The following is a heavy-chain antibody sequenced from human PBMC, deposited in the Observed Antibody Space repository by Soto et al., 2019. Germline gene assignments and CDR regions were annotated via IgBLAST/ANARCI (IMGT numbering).Heavy chain of an antibody. CDR3: AREESGSGSHYYCRFGH. Sequence: PSETLSLTCSVSGGSVRSSRYYWGWIRQPPGKGLEWIGSIVSSGAMHHNPSLRSRIDISLDTSQNKFSLDLFSVTAADTAVSYCAREESGSGSHYYCRFGHWGQGILVTVSS. D-gene: IGHD3-10*01. CDR1: GGSVRSSRYY. V-gene: IGHV4-39*02. J-gene: IGHJ4*02. CDR2: IVSSGAM.